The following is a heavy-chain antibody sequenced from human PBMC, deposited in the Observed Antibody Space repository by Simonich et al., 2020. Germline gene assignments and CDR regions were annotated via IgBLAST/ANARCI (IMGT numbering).Heavy chain of an antibody. Sequence: QVQLVESGGGVVQPGRSLRLSCAASGFTFSSYAMHWVRQAPGKGLEWVAVIAYDESNKYYADSVKGRFTISRDNSKNTLYLQMNSLRAEDTAVYYCAREGAGNDAFDIWGQGTMVTVSS. CDR1: GFTFSSYA. CDR3: AREGAGNDAFDI. V-gene: IGHV3-30*07. CDR2: IAYDESNK. D-gene: IGHD1-26*01. J-gene: IGHJ3*02.